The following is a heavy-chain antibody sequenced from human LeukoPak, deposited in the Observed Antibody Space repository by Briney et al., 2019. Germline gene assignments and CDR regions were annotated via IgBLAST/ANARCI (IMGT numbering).Heavy chain of an antibody. Sequence: ASVTVSCKASSYTFTRYGISWVRQAPGQGLEWMGWISGYNGNTKYAQKFLGRVSMTADTSTSTAYMELSSLRSEDTAVYYCARGPRYCSSTSCYVGYYYYMDLWGKGTTVTVSS. V-gene: IGHV1-18*01. D-gene: IGHD2-2*01. CDR2: ISGYNGNT. CDR3: ARGPRYCSSTSCYVGYYYYMDL. J-gene: IGHJ6*03. CDR1: SYTFTRYG.